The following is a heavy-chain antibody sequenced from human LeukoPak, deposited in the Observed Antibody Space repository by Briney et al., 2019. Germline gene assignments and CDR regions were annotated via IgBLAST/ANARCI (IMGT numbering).Heavy chain of an antibody. D-gene: IGHD6-13*01. CDR1: GGSLSSGGYS. Sequence: SETLSLTCAVSGGSLSSGGYSWPWVRQPPGTGLECIGHIYYSGSTYYNPSLTSRLTISLDTSKNQFSLRLSSVTAADTAVYYCARFSSIAAAFDYWGLGTLVTVSS. CDR3: ARFSSIAAAFDY. V-gene: IGHV4-30-4*07. J-gene: IGHJ4*02. CDR2: IYYSGST.